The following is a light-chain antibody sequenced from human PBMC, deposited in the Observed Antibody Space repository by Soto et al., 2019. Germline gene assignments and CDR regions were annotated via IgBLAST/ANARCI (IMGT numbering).Light chain of an antibody. CDR1: QTISRY. CDR2: DAS. J-gene: IGKJ2*01. CDR3: QQYDNLPMYT. Sequence: DIQMTQSPSSLSASVGDRVTITCRASQTISRYLNWYQQKPGKAPKLLIYDASNLETGVPSRFSGSGSGTDFTFTISSLQPEDIATYYCQQYDNLPMYTVGQGTKVDIK. V-gene: IGKV1-33*01.